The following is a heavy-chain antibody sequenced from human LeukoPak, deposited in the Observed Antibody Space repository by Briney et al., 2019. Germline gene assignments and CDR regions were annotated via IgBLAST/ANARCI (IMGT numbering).Heavy chain of an antibody. J-gene: IGHJ4*02. CDR3: AKALTVVTPLDY. CDR1: GFTFDDYA. V-gene: IGHV3-9*01. Sequence: GRSLRLSCAASGFTFDDYAMHWVRQAPGKGLEWVSGISWNSGSIGYADSVKGRFTISRDNAKNPLYLQMNSLRAEDTALYYCAKALTVVTPLDYWGQGTLVTVSS. CDR2: ISWNSGSI. D-gene: IGHD4-23*01.